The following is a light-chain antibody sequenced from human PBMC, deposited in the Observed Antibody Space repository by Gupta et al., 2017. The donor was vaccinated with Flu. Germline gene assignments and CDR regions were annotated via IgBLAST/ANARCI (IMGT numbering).Light chain of an antibody. Sequence: EIVMTQSPATLSVSPGERATLSCRASQSVSSNLAWYQQKPGQAPRLLIYGASTSATAIPARFSGSGSGTEFTLTISSLQSEDFAVYYCQQDNNCPFTFGGGTKVEIK. J-gene: IGKJ4*01. CDR1: QSVSSN. CDR3: QQDNNCPFT. V-gene: IGKV3-15*01. CDR2: GAS.